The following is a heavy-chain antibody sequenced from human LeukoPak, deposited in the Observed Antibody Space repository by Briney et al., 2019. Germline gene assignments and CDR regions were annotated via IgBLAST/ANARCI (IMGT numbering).Heavy chain of an antibody. V-gene: IGHV3-30*14. J-gene: IGHJ4*02. Sequence: PGGSLRLSCAASGFTFSSYAMHWVRQAPGKGLEWVAVISYDGSNKYYADSVKGRFTISRDNSKNTLYLQMNSLRAEDTAVYYCARSSGLNDFDYWGQGTLVTVSS. CDR2: ISYDGSNK. CDR3: ARSSGLNDFDY. CDR1: GFTFSSYA. D-gene: IGHD3-22*01.